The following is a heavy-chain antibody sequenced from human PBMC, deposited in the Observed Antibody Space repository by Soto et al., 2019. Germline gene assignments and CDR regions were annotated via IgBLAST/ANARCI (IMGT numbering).Heavy chain of an antibody. V-gene: IGHV1-69*13. CDR3: ARSITIFGVVPRPFDY. Sequence: SVKVSCKASGGTFSSYAISWVRQAPGQGLEWMGGIIPIFGTANYAQKFQGRVTITADESTSTAYMELSSLRSEDTAVYYCARSITIFGVVPRPFDYWGQGTLVTVSS. J-gene: IGHJ4*02. CDR2: IIPIFGTA. CDR1: GGTFSSYA. D-gene: IGHD3-3*01.